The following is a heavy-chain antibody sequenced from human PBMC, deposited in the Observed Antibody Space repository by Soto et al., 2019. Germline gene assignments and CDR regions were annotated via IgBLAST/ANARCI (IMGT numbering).Heavy chain of an antibody. Sequence: QVQLQESGPGLVKPSQTLSLTCTVSGDSITSGGNYWSWVRQHPGEGLEWIGNIYHSGSTYYNPSLKSRVTISIDTSKNQFSLKLSSVTAADTAVYYCARYTVAAVDWFDPWGQGTLVTVSS. J-gene: IGHJ5*02. V-gene: IGHV4-31*03. CDR3: ARYTVAAVDWFDP. CDR2: IYHSGST. CDR1: GDSITSGGNY. D-gene: IGHD4-17*01.